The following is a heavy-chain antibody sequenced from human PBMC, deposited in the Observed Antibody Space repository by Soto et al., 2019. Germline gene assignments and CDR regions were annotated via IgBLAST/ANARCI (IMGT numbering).Heavy chain of an antibody. CDR2: IYYSGST. CDR3: ARSSIAAREFDY. D-gene: IGHD6-6*01. V-gene: IGHV4-31*03. CDR1: GGSISSGGYY. Sequence: PSETLSLTCTVSGGSISSGGYYWSWIRQHPGKGLEWIGYIYYSGSTYYNPSLKSRVTISVDTSKNQFSLKLSSVTAADTAVYYCARSSIAAREFDYWGQGTLVTVSS. J-gene: IGHJ4*02.